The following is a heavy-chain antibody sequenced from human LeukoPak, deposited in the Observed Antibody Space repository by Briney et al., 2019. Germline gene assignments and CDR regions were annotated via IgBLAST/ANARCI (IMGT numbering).Heavy chain of an antibody. Sequence: QPGRSLRLSCAASGFTFSSYAMHWVRQAPGKGLEWVAVISYDGSNKYYADSVKGRFTISRDNSKNTLYLQMNSLRAEDTAVYYCARSLDTVMARALGFDYWGQGTLVTVSS. CDR1: GFTFSSYA. CDR3: ARSLDTVMARALGFDY. CDR2: ISYDGSNK. J-gene: IGHJ4*02. D-gene: IGHD5-18*01. V-gene: IGHV3-30-3*01.